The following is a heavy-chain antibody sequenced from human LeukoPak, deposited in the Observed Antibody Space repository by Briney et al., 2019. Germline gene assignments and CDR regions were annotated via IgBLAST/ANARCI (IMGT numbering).Heavy chain of an antibody. V-gene: IGHV3-48*03. CDR1: GFTFSSYE. J-gene: IGHJ4*02. CDR3: ARDEGALAGTGYDF. CDR2: MSSSGNTI. D-gene: IGHD6-19*01. Sequence: PGGSLRLSCAASGFTFSSYEMNWVRQAPGKGLEWVSYMSSSGNTIYYADSVKGRFTISKDNAKNSLYLQMNSLRAEDTAVYYCARDEGALAGTGYDFWGQGTLVTVSS.